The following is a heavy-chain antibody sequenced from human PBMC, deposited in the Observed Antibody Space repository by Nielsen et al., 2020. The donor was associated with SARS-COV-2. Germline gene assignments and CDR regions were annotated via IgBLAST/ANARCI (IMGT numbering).Heavy chain of an antibody. CDR2: IYHSGRT. CDR1: GGSISSGGYS. V-gene: IGHV4-30-2*01. Sequence: SHTLSLTCALSGGSISSGGYSWSSIRQPPGKGLEWIGYIYHSGRTYYNPSLKSRVTISVDRSKNQFSLKLSSVTAADTAVYYCARGGRITFGGADDAFDIWGQGTMVTVSS. D-gene: IGHD3-16*01. CDR3: ARGGRITFGGADDAFDI. J-gene: IGHJ3*02.